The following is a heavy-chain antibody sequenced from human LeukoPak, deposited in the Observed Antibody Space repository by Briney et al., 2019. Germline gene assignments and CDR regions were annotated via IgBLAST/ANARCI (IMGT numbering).Heavy chain of an antibody. D-gene: IGHD1-26*01. J-gene: IGHJ4*02. Sequence: GGSLRLSCAASGFTFDDYAMHWVQQAPGKGLEWVSGISWNSGSIGYADSVKGRFTISRDNAKNSLYLQMNSLRAEDTALYYCAKDRRELRYYFDYWGQGTLVTVSS. CDR1: GFTFDDYA. CDR3: AKDRRELRYYFDY. CDR2: ISWNSGSI. V-gene: IGHV3-9*01.